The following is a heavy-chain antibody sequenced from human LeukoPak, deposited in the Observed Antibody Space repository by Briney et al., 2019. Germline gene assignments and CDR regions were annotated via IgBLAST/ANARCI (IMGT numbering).Heavy chain of an antibody. V-gene: IGHV4-31*03. Sequence: SQTLSLTCTVSGGSISSGGYYWSWIRQRPGKGLEWIGYIYYSGSTYYNPPLKSRVTISVDTSKNQFSLKLSSVTAADTAVYYCARDLGNSDAFDIWGQGTMVTVSS. J-gene: IGHJ3*02. CDR3: ARDLGNSDAFDI. CDR2: IYYSGST. CDR1: GGSISSGGYY. D-gene: IGHD1-1*01.